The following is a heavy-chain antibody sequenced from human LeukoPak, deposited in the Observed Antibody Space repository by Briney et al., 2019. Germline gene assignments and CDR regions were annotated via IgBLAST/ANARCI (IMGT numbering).Heavy chain of an antibody. V-gene: IGHV4-39*01. J-gene: IGHJ4*02. CDR2: IYYSGTT. CDR1: GGSISSSDYY. CDR3: ASRER. Sequence: SETLSLTCTVSGGSISSSDYYWGWIRQPPGKGLEWIASIYYSGTTHYNPSHQSRVTMSVDTSKNQFSLKLSSVTAADTAMYYCASRERWGQGTLVTVSS.